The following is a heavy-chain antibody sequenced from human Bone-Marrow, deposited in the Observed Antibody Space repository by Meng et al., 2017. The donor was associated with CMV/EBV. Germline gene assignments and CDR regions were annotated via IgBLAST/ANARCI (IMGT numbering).Heavy chain of an antibody. Sequence: GSLRLSCTVSGGSISIVDYHWGWIRQPPGKGLEWIGTIFDTGRTMYNPSLKSRVTISADTSKNHFSLKLTSVTAADTAVYYCARRKGSSSWRDYWGQGNLVNVAS. D-gene: IGHD6-13*01. CDR3: ARRKGSSSWRDY. CDR2: IFDTGRT. CDR1: GGSISIVDYH. V-gene: IGHV4-39*02. J-gene: IGHJ4*02.